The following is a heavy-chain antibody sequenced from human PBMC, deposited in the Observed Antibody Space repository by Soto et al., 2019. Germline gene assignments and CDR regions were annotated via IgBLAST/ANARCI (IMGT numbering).Heavy chain of an antibody. CDR3: ARVSGSSSFDY. D-gene: IGHD1-26*01. V-gene: IGHV4-31*03. CDR1: GGSIISGGYY. Sequence: TLSLTCTVAGGSIISGGYYCILILQHPGKCLECIGYIYYSGSTHYNPSLKSRVTISVDTSKNQFSLKLSSVTAADTAVYYCARVSGSSSFDYWGQGTLVTVSS. J-gene: IGHJ4*02. CDR2: IYYSGST.